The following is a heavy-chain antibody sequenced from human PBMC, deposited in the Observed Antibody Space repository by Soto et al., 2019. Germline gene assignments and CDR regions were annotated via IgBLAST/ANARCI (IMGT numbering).Heavy chain of an antibody. D-gene: IGHD2-2*01. J-gene: IGHJ4*02. CDR3: ARIHEIGYCSSTSCYYFDY. CDR2: IIPIFGTA. CDR1: GGTFSSYA. Sequence: ASVKVSCKASGGTFSSYAISWVRQAPGQGLEWMGGIIPIFGTANYAQKFQGRVTITADESTSTAYMELSSLRSEDTAVYYCARIHEIGYCSSTSCYYFDYWGQGTLVTVSS. V-gene: IGHV1-69*13.